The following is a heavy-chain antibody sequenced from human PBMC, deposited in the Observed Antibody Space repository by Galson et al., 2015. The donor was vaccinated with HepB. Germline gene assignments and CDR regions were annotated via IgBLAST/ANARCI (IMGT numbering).Heavy chain of an antibody. J-gene: IGHJ3*01. D-gene: IGHD1-26*01. CDR3: VKVSGEIIVSDPFDL. CDR1: GFTFSSYA. Sequence: SLRLSCAASGFTFSSYAMHWVRQAPGKGLEWVGFISYDGNNKFYADSVKGRFTISRGNSKNTLSVEMSSLRTEDTGVYYCVKVSGEIIVSDPFDLWGQGTLVTVSS. CDR2: ISYDGNNK. V-gene: IGHV3-30*04.